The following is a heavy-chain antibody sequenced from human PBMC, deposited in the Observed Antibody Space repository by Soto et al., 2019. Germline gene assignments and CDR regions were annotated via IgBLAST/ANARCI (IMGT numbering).Heavy chain of an antibody. CDR2: IHHSGST. Sequence: SETLSLTCAFSCDSIYNDYLWTWVRQPPGKGLEWIVEIHHSGSTNYNPSLRSRFTMSVDKSKNQFSLNLSSVTAADTAVYYCARHWVGRSDDDTSYPFDLWGQGTMVT. D-gene: IGHD5-12*01. CDR3: ARHWVGRSDDDTSYPFDL. CDR1: CDSIYNDYL. V-gene: IGHV4-4*02. J-gene: IGHJ3*01.